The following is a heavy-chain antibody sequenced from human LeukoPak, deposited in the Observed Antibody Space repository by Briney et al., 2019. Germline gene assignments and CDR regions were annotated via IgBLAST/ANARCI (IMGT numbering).Heavy chain of an antibody. D-gene: IGHD3-10*01. V-gene: IGHV1-24*01. CDR3: ATEEWFGELRG. J-gene: IGHJ3*01. CDR2: FDPEDGET. Sequence: ASVKVSCNVSGYTLTELSMHWVRQAPGKGREWMGGFDPEDGETIYAQKFQGRATMTEDTSTDTAYMELSSLRSEDTAVYYCATEEWFGELRGWGQGTMVTVSS. CDR1: GYTLTELS.